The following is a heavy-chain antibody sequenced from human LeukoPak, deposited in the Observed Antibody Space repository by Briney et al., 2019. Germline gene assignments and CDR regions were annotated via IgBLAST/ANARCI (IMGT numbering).Heavy chain of an antibody. CDR2: IYSGGST. D-gene: IGHD6-13*01. Sequence: GRSLRLSCAASGFTFSSYAMHWVRQAPGKGLEWVSVIYSGGSTYYADSVKGRFTISRDNSKNTLYPQMNSLRAEDTAVYYCAREIAAAYYGMDVWGQGITVTVSS. CDR1: GFTFSSYA. J-gene: IGHJ6*02. V-gene: IGHV3-53*01. CDR3: AREIAAAYYGMDV.